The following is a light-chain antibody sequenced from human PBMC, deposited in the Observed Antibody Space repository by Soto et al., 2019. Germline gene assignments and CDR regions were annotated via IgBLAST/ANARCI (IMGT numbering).Light chain of an antibody. CDR2: GSS. CDR1: QSVNTN. V-gene: IGKV3-15*01. Sequence: EIVMMQSPTTLSVSPGEGATLSCRASQSVNTNLAWFQQKPGQAPRLLISGSSNSATGIPARFSGSGSGTEFTLTISRLQSEDFAVYYCQQYNNWPPVTFGGGTKVEIK. CDR3: QQYNNWPPVT. J-gene: IGKJ4*01.